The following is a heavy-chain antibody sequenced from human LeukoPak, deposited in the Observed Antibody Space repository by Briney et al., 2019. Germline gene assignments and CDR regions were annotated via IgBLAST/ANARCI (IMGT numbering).Heavy chain of an antibody. Sequence: SETLSLTCAVYGGSFSGYYWSWIRQHPGKGLEWIGYTYYSGSTYYNPSLKSRVTISVDTSKNQFSLKLSSVTAADTAVYYCARGITAFDIWGQGTMVTVSS. V-gene: IGHV4-31*11. CDR2: TYYSGST. J-gene: IGHJ3*02. CDR3: ARGITAFDI. CDR1: GGSFSGYY. D-gene: IGHD3-3*01.